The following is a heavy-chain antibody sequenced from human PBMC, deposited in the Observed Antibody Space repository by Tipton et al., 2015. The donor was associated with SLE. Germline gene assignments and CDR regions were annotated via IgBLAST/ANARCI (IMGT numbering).Heavy chain of an antibody. V-gene: IGHV3-21*01. Sequence: GSLRLSCAASGCTFSSYTLSWVRQAPGKGLEWVSYISSDSTYISYADSAKGRFTISRDNARDSLYLQMNSLRAEDTAVYYCAREEPNCGGDCNLEWGQGTLVTVSS. CDR1: GCTFSSYT. CDR3: AREEPNCGGDCNLE. J-gene: IGHJ4*02. CDR2: ISSDSTYI. D-gene: IGHD2-21*01.